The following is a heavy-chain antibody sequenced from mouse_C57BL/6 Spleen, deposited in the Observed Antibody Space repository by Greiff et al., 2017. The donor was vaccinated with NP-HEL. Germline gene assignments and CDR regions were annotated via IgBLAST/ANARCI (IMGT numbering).Heavy chain of an antibody. J-gene: IGHJ2*01. CDR3: AISPIITTVVATRYFDD. CDR1: GYTFTSYW. CDR2: IHPSDSDT. Sequence: QVQLQQPGAELVKPGASVKVSCKASGYTFTSYWMHWVKQRPGQGLEWIGRIHPSDSDTNYKQKFKGKATLTVDKSSSTAYMQLSSLTSEDSAVYYCAISPIITTVVATRYFDDWGQGTTLTVSS. V-gene: IGHV1-74*01. D-gene: IGHD1-1*01.